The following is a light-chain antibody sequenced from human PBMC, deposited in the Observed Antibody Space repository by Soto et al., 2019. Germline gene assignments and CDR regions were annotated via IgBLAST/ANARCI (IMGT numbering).Light chain of an antibody. Sequence: DIQMTQSPSTLSGSVGDRVTITCRASQTISSWLAWYQQKPGKAAKLLIYKASTLESGVPSRFSGSGSGTEFTLTTSSLQPDDFAAYYGQHYNSYSEAFGQGTKVELK. J-gene: IGKJ1*01. CDR3: QHYNSYSEA. V-gene: IGKV1-5*03. CDR1: QTISSW. CDR2: KAS.